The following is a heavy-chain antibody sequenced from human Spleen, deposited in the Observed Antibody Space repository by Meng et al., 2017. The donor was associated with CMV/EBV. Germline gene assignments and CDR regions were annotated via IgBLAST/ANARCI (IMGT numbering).Heavy chain of an antibody. D-gene: IGHD2/OR15-2a*01. V-gene: IGHV1-8*03. CDR2: MNPYSGNT. Sequence: ASVKVSCKASGYIFGTYDINWLRQATGQGLEWLGWMNPYSGNTGVAQKFQGRVSITRDTSISTAYMQLSGLRSEDTAVYYCARVPAYNSASSVYDDGFDVWGQGTMVTVSS. CDR3: ARVPAYNSASSVYDDGFDV. J-gene: IGHJ3*01. CDR1: GYIFGTYD.